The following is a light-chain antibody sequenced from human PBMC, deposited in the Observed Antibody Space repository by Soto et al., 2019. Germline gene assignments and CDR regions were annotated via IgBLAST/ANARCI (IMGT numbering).Light chain of an antibody. J-gene: IGLJ1*01. CDR2: EVT. V-gene: IGLV2-14*01. CDR1: SGDIGSYNR. Sequence: QSVLTQPASVSGSPGQSITISCTGTSGDIGSYNRVSWYQQHPGKAPKLIISEVTDRPSGVSNRFSGSKPVNTASLNISGLQAEEESEYYCSSYTIIPTRACVFGTGTKVTVL. CDR3: SSYTIIPTRACV.